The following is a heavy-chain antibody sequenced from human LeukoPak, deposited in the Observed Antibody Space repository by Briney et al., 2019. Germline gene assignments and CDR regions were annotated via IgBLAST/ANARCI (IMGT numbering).Heavy chain of an antibody. CDR3: ARPRGCGSSRCNNFDY. CDR1: GFSLSSYE. Sequence: PGGSLRLSCAASGFSLSSYEMNWVRQAPGKGLEWVSYISSSGSITYYADSVKGRFTISRDNAKNSLYLQISSLRAEDTAVYYCARPRGCGSSRCNNFDYWGQGTLVTVSS. D-gene: IGHD2-2*01. CDR2: ISSSGSIT. V-gene: IGHV3-48*03. J-gene: IGHJ4*02.